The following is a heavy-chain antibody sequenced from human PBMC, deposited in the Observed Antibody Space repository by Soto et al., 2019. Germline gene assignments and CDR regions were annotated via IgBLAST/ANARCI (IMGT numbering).Heavy chain of an antibody. CDR3: ARAALPATAPFDY. CDR2: INYSGST. Sequence: QVQLQESGPRLVKPSETLSLTCIVSGGSISNYYWSWIRQPPGKGLEWIGYINYSGSTNYNPSLQSRGTTSVDTSKNQFSLTLSSVTAADTAVYYCARAALPATAPFDYWGQGTLVTVSS. CDR1: GGSISNYY. D-gene: IGHD2-2*01. J-gene: IGHJ4*02. V-gene: IGHV4-59*01.